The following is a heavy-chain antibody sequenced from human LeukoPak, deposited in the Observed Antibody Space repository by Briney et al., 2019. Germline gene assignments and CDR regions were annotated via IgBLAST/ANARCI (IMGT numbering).Heavy chain of an antibody. CDR3: AELGITMIGGV. J-gene: IGHJ6*04. V-gene: IGHV3-11*04. Sequence: GGSLRLSCAASGFIFSDYYMSWIRQAPGKGLEWVSYISGSGSAINYADSVKGRFTISRDNAKNSLFLQMNSLRAEDTAVYYCAELGITMIGGVWGKGTTVTISS. CDR2: ISGSGSAI. D-gene: IGHD3-10*02. CDR1: GFIFSDYY.